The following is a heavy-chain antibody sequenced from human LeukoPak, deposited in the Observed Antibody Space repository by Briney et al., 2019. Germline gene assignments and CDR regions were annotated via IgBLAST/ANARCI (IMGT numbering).Heavy chain of an antibody. D-gene: IGHD3-16*02. J-gene: IGHJ4*02. V-gene: IGHV4-34*01. CDR3: ARRMITFGGVIVYDY. Sequence: SETLSLTCAVYGGSFSGYYWSWIRQPPGKGLEWIGEINHSGSTNYNPSLKSRVTISVDTSKNQFSLKLSSVTAADTAVYYCARRMITFGGVIVYDYWGQGTLVTVSS. CDR1: GGSFSGYY. CDR2: INHSGST.